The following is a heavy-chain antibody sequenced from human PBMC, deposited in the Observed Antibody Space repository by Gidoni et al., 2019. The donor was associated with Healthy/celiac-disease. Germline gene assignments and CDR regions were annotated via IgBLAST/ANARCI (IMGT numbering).Heavy chain of an antibody. CDR2: IGPAGDP. CDR3: AREGHPGAFDI. J-gene: IGHJ3*02. Sequence: VQLVESGGGLVQRGGSLRLSCAASGFTFSSYDMHWVRQATGKGLEWLSAIGPAGDPYYPGSVKGRFTISREHAKNSLYLQMNSLRAYDTAVYYCAREGHPGAFDIWGQGTMVTVSS. V-gene: IGHV3-13*05. CDR1: GFTFSSYD.